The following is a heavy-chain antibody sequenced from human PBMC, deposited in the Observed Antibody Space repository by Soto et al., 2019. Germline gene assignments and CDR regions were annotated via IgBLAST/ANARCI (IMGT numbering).Heavy chain of an antibody. V-gene: IGHV4-61*07. CDR2: IYYSGTT. Sequence: QPPGKGLEWIGYIYYSGTTNYNPSLKSRVTISVDTSKNQFSLKLTSVTAADTAVYYCARPQYYFDSGRYIADWRQGT. CDR3: ARPQYYFDSGRYIAD. J-gene: IGHJ4*02. D-gene: IGHD3-10*01.